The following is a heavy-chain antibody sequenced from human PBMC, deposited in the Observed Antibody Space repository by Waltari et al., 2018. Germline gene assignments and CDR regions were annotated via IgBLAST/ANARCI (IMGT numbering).Heavy chain of an antibody. Sequence: QVQLVQSGAEVKKPGASVKVSCKASGYTFTSYDHNWARQATGQGLEWMGWMNPNSGNTGYAQKFQGRVTMTRNTSISTAYMELSSLRSEDTAVYYCASVVGATTLRYYYGMDVWGQGTTVTVSS. CDR1: GYTFTSYD. D-gene: IGHD1-26*01. J-gene: IGHJ6*02. CDR2: MNPNSGNT. V-gene: IGHV1-8*01. CDR3: ASVVGATTLRYYYGMDV.